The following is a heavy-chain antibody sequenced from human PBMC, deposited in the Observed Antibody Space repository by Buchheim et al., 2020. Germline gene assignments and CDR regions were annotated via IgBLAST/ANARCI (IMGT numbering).Heavy chain of an antibody. V-gene: IGHV3-7*01. CDR2: IRPDGGEI. CDR3: AREGTVTPYNFDY. D-gene: IGHD4-11*01. J-gene: IGHJ4*02. CDR1: GFTFSSYY. Sequence: EVQLVESGGGLVQPGGSLRLSCAASGFTFSSYYMAWVRQAPGKGLEWVANIRPDGGEIYYVNSVKDRFTISRDNAKNSLYLQMSSLGAEDTAVYYCAREGTVTPYNFDYWGQGIL.